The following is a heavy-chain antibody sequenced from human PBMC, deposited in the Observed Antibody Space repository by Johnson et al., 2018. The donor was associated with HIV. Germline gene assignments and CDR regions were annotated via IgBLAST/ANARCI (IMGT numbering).Heavy chain of an antibody. CDR1: GFTFSSYA. V-gene: IGHV3-64*07. D-gene: IGHD6-6*01. CDR3: AKRVPSKQLVDAFDI. Sequence: VQLVESGGGLVQPGGSLRLSCAASGFTFSSYAMHWVRQAPGKGLEYVSAISSNGGSTYYADSVKGRFTISSDNSKNTLYLQMDSLRAEDTAVYYCAKRVPSKQLVDAFDIWGQGTMVTVSS. CDR2: ISSNGGST. J-gene: IGHJ3*02.